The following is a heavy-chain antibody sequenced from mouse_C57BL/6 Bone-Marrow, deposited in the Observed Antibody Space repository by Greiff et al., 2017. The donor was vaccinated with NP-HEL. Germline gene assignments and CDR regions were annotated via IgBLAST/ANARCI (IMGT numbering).Heavy chain of an antibody. Sequence: QVQLQQPGAELVRPGTSVKLSCKASGYTFTSSWMHWVKQRPGQGLEWIGVFDPSVSFPNYNQKFKGKATLTVDTSSSTAYMQLSSLTSEDSAVYYCARRGLRRGFAYWGQGTLVTVSA. V-gene: IGHV1-59*01. CDR2: FDPSVSFP. D-gene: IGHD2-4*01. CDR1: GYTFTSSW. CDR3: ARRGLRRGFAY. J-gene: IGHJ3*01.